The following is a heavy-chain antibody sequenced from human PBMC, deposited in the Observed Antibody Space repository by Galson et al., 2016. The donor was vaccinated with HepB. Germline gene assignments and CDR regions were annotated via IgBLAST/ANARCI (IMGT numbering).Heavy chain of an antibody. J-gene: IGHJ3*02. CDR3: ARGDDYGVRTDAFDI. D-gene: IGHD4-17*01. Sequence: SLRLSCAASEFTFSSYSMNWVRQAPGKGLEWVSSISSYSSYIYYADSVKGRFTISRDNAKNSLYLQMNSLRAEGTAVYYCARGDDYGVRTDAFDIWGQGTMVTVSS. V-gene: IGHV3-21*01. CDR2: ISSYSSYI. CDR1: EFTFSSYS.